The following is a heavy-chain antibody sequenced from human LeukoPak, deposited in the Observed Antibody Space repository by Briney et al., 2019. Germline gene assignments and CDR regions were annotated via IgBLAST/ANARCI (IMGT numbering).Heavy chain of an antibody. V-gene: IGHV4-39*07. Sequence: SETLSLTCTVSGGSISSSSYYWSWIRQPRGKGLEWIGEINHSGSTNYNPSLKSRVTISVDTSKNQFSLKLSSVTAADTAVYYCARGQRDSSGYYHNWFDPWGQGTLVTVSS. D-gene: IGHD3-22*01. CDR2: INHSGST. J-gene: IGHJ5*02. CDR1: GGSISSSSYY. CDR3: ARGQRDSSGYYHNWFDP.